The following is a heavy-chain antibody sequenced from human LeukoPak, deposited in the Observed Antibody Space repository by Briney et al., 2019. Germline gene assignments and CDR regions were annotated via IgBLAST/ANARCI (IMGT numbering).Heavy chain of an antibody. CDR2: INPSGGST. J-gene: IGHJ4*02. D-gene: IGHD2-21*02. Sequence: ASVKVSCKASGYTFTSYYMHWVRQAPGQGLEWMGIINPSGGSTSYAQKFRGRVTMTRDTSTSTVYMELSSLRSEDTAVYYCARARVVTKWIDYWGQGTLVTVSS. V-gene: IGHV1-46*01. CDR1: GYTFTSYY. CDR3: ARARVVTKWIDY.